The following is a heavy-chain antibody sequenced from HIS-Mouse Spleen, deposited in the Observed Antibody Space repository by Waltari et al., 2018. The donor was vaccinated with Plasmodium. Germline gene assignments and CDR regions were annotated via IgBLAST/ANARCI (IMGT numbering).Heavy chain of an antibody. D-gene: IGHD3-10*01. CDR1: GGSFSGYY. Sequence: QVQLQQWGAGLLKPSETLSLTCAVYGGSFSGYYWSWIRQPPGKGLEWIGEINHSGSTNYNPSLKSRVTISVDTSKNQFSLKLSSVTAADTAVYYCARVDYGSGDYYYYYGMDVWGQGTTVTVSS. J-gene: IGHJ6*02. V-gene: IGHV4-34*01. CDR3: ARVDYGSGDYYYYYGMDV. CDR2: INHSGST.